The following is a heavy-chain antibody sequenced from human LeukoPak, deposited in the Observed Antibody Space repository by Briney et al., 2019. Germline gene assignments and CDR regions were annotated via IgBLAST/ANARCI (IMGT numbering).Heavy chain of an antibody. Sequence: GGSLRLSCAASGFTFSSYSMHWVRQAPGKGLEWVSYISSSSSTIYYADSVKGRFTISRDNAKNSLYLQMNSLRAEDTAVYYCARGWYYDSSGDAFDIWGQGTMVTVSS. D-gene: IGHD3-22*01. CDR3: ARGWYYDSSGDAFDI. CDR1: GFTFSSYS. J-gene: IGHJ3*02. V-gene: IGHV3-48*01. CDR2: ISSSSSTI.